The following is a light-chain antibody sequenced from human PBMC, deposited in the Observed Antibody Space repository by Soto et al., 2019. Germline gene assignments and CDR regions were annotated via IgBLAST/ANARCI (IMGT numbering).Light chain of an antibody. CDR3: HYGNSPPWT. CDR2: VAS. J-gene: IGKJ1*01. CDR1: QSISSYS. Sequence: EIVLTQSPGTLSLSPGERATLSCRASQSISSYSLAWYQQKPGQTPRLLICVASSMATGIPDRFIGSGSGTHFTLTISRLEPEDFAVYYCHYGNSPPWTFGQGTHVEIK. V-gene: IGKV3-20*01.